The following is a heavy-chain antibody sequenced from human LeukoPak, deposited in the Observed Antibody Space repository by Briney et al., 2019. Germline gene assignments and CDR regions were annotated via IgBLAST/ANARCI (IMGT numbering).Heavy chain of an antibody. D-gene: IGHD3-16*01. Sequence: RGSLRLSCAASGFAFSAYWMPWVRQAPGKGLEWVSRINEDATTITYADSVKGRFIISRDNSKKSLYLQMNNLRAEDTAVYYCVRDLILVWTPGDDFDFWGQGTLVIVSS. J-gene: IGHJ4*02. CDR3: VRDLILVWTPGDDFDF. CDR2: INEDATTI. V-gene: IGHV3-74*01. CDR1: GFAFSAYW.